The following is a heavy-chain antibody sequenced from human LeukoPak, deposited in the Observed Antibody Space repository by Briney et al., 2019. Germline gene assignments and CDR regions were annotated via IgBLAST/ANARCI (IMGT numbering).Heavy chain of an antibody. CDR1: EFTFSNYA. CDR2: IHGSGGGT. CDR3: AKDRYDFLTGDFDY. Sequence: GGSLRLSCAASEFTFSNYAMNWVRQAPGKGLEWISGIHGSGGGTYYADSVKGRFTISRDNSKNTLYLQMNSLRAEDTAVYYCAKDRYDFLTGDFDYWGQGTLVTVSS. J-gene: IGHJ4*02. V-gene: IGHV3-23*01. D-gene: IGHD3-9*01.